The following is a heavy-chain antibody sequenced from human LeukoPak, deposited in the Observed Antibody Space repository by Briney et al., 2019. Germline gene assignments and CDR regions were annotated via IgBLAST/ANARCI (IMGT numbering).Heavy chain of an antibody. Sequence: GGSLRLSCAASGFTFSSYAMSWVRQAPGKGLEWVSTISGGGGSTYYADSVKGRFTISRDNSKNTLFLQMNSLRGEDTAVYYCAKGTYSSSPRDYWGQGTLVTVSS. CDR1: GFTFSSYA. V-gene: IGHV3-23*01. J-gene: IGHJ4*02. D-gene: IGHD6-6*01. CDR3: AKGTYSSSPRDY. CDR2: ISGGGGST.